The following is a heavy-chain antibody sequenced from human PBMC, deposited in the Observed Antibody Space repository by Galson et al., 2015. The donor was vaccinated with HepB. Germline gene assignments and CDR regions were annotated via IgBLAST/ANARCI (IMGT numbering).Heavy chain of an antibody. Sequence: SLRLSCAASGFTFRSYWMSWVRQAPGKGLEWVANIKQDGSEKYYVDSVKGRFTISRDNAKNSLYLQMNSLRAEDTAVYYCARDQPYLSSSWLFDYWGQGTLVTVSS. CDR2: IKQDGSEK. J-gene: IGHJ4*02. V-gene: IGHV3-7*03. CDR1: GFTFRSYW. CDR3: ARDQPYLSSSWLFDY. D-gene: IGHD6-13*01.